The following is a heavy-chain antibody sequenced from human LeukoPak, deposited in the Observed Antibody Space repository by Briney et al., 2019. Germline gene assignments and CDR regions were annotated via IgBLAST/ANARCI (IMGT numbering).Heavy chain of an antibody. CDR2: ISDYNGNT. CDR1: GFTFTRYS. D-gene: IGHD2-8*01. CDR3: ARVVRSDSFDYYYYYAMDV. J-gene: IGHJ6*02. Sequence: ASVKVSCKASGFTFTRYSITWVRQAPGKGHEWMGWISDYNGNTNYAQKYQGRVTMTTDTSTRTAYMELRSLRSDDTAVYYCARVVRSDSFDYYYYYAMDVWGQGTTVTVSS. V-gene: IGHV1-18*01.